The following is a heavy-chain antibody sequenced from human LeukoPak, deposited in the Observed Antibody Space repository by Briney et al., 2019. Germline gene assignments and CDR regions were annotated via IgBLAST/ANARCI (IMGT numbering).Heavy chain of an antibody. CDR2: ISYDGSNK. CDR3: AGGVGAI. Sequence: GALRLSCAASGFTFSSYAMHWVRQAPGKGLEWVAVISYDGSNKYYADSVKGRFTISRDNSKNTLYLQMNSLRAEDTAVYYCAGGVGAIWGQGTMVTVSS. CDR1: GFTFSSYA. J-gene: IGHJ3*02. D-gene: IGHD1-26*01. V-gene: IGHV3-30-3*01.